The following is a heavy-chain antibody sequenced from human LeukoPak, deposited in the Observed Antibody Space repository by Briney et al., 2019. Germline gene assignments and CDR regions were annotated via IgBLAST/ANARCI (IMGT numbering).Heavy chain of an antibody. J-gene: IGHJ4*02. CDR1: GYTFTGYY. CDR2: INPNSGGT. Sequence: GASVKVSCKASGYTFTGYYMHWVRQAPGQGLEWMGWINPNSGGTNYAQKFQGRVTMTRDTSISTAYMELSRLRPDDTAVYYCARLLGYCSSTSCHGDYWGQGTLVTVSS. CDR3: ARLLGYCSSTSCHGDY. V-gene: IGHV1-2*02. D-gene: IGHD2-2*01.